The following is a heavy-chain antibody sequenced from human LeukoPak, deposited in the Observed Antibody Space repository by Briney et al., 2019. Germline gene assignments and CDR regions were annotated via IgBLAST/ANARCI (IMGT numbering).Heavy chain of an antibody. D-gene: IGHD1-26*01. Sequence: HPGGFLRLSCAASGFTFDDYTMHWVRQAPGKGLEWVSLISWDGGSTYYADSVKGRFTISRDNSKNSLYLQMNSLRTEDTALYYCAKEGGATTMFDYWGQGTLVTVSS. CDR3: AKEGGATTMFDY. V-gene: IGHV3-43*01. J-gene: IGHJ4*02. CDR2: ISWDGGST. CDR1: GFTFDDYT.